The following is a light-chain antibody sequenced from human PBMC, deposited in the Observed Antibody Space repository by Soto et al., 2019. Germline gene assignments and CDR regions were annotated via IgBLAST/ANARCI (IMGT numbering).Light chain of an antibody. CDR2: SND. J-gene: IGLJ2*01. CDR1: SSNIGSNF. Sequence: QSVLTQPASASGTPGQRVTISCSGSSSNIGSNFVYWYQQLPGTAPKLLMYSNDQRPSGVPDRFAGSKSGTSASLAISGLRSEDEADYYCAAWDDSLRGVLFGGGTQLTVL. CDR3: AAWDDSLRGVL. V-gene: IGLV1-47*02.